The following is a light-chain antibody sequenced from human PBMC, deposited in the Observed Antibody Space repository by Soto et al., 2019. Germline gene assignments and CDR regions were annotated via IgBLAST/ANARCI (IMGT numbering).Light chain of an antibody. V-gene: IGKV3D-20*01. CDR2: DAS. CDR1: QSVSSSY. CDR3: QQYGSSPLT. Sequence: EIVLTQSPVTLSLSPGERATLSCGASQSVSSSYLAWYQQKPGLAPRLLIYDASSRATGIPDRLSGSGSGTDFTLTISRLEPEDFAVYYCQQYGSSPLTFGGGTKVDIK. J-gene: IGKJ4*01.